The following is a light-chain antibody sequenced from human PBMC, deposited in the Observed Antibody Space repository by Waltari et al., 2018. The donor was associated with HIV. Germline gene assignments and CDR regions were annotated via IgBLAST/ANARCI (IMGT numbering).Light chain of an antibody. J-gene: IGLJ3*02. Sequence: QSALTQPASVSGSPGQSITISCTGTSSNIGSYNLVSWYQQHPGKAPKLMVYEVKKRPSGISNRFSGSKSGNTASLTISGLQAEDEADYYCCSFARSSTWVFGGGTKLSVL. CDR2: EVK. CDR1: SSNIGSYNL. CDR3: CSFARSSTWV. V-gene: IGLV2-23*02.